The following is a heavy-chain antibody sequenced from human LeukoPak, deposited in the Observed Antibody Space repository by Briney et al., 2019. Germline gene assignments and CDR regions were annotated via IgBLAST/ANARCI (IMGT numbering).Heavy chain of an antibody. CDR3: ARGGVGLVIIPGWEYDYYGLDV. CDR1: GFTFSSYS. Sequence: PGGSLRLSCAASGFTFSSYSMNWVRQAPGKGLEWVSSISSSSSYIYYADSVKGRFTISRDNAKNSLHLQMNSLRAEDTAVYYCARGGVGLVIIPGWEYDYYGLDVWGQGTTVTVSS. CDR2: ISSSSSYI. J-gene: IGHJ6*02. D-gene: IGHD3/OR15-3a*01. V-gene: IGHV3-21*01.